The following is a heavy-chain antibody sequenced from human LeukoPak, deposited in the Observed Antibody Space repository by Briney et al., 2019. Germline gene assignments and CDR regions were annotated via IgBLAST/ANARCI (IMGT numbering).Heavy chain of an antibody. Sequence: SETLFLTCTVSGGSISSYYWSWIRQPPGKGLEWIGYIYYSGSTNYNPSLKSRVTISVDTSKNQFSLKLSSVTAADTAVYYCARVGGQKSTVFDYWGQGTLVTVSS. CDR1: GGSISSYY. J-gene: IGHJ4*02. V-gene: IGHV4-59*01. CDR3: ARVGGQKSTVFDY. D-gene: IGHD3-16*01. CDR2: IYYSGST.